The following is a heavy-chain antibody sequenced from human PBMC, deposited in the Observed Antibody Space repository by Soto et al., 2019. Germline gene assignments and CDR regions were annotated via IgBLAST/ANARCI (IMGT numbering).Heavy chain of an antibody. J-gene: IGHJ6*02. CDR2: ISWNGGRI. V-gene: IGHV3-9*01. Sequence: EVQLVESGGGLVQPGRSLRLSCAASGFTFDNYAMHWVRQAPGKGLEWVSGISWNGGRIGYADSVKGRFTISRDNAKNSLYLQMNSLRAEDTALYYCAKVRGGTYYYNGMDVWGQGTTVTVSS. CDR1: GFTFDNYA. CDR3: AKVRGGTYYYNGMDV. D-gene: IGHD3-10*01.